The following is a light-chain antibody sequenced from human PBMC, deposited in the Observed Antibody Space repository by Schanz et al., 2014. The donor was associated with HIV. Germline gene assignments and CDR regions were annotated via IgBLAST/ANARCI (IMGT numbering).Light chain of an antibody. Sequence: QSALTQPASVSGSPGQSITISCTGTSSDVGSYNLVSWYQQHPGKAPKLMIYEVSKRPSGVPDRFSGSKSGNTASLTVSGLQAEDEAHYYCCSYTTTSTYVFGAGTKLTVL. CDR1: SSDVGSYNL. CDR3: CSYTTTSTYV. V-gene: IGLV2-14*02. J-gene: IGLJ1*01. CDR2: EVS.